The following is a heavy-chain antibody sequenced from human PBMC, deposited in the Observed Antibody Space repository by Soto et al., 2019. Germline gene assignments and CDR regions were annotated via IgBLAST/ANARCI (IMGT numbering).Heavy chain of an antibody. J-gene: IGHJ3*02. Sequence: GGSLRLSCAASGFTFSDYYMSWIRQAPGKGLEWVSYISSSGTTIYYADSVKGRFTISRDHAKNSLYLQMNSLRAEDTAVYYCARATYYYDSSGYYAFDIWGQGTMVTVSS. V-gene: IGHV3-11*01. D-gene: IGHD3-22*01. CDR2: ISSSGTTI. CDR3: ARATYYYDSSGYYAFDI. CDR1: GFTFSDYY.